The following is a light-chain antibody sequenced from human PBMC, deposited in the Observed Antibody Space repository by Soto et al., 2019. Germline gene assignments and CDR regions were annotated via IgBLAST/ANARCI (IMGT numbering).Light chain of an antibody. J-gene: IGLJ1*01. CDR2: EVV. Sequence: SSRAQPPSTSGSPGQSVSISCTGTKNDIGVYDFVSWYQHHPGKAPRLIIYEVVQRPSGVPDRFSGSKSGNTASLTVSGLQAADEADYFCKSYAGSNTYVFGSGTKGTVL. CDR3: KSYAGSNTYV. CDR1: KNDIGVYDF. V-gene: IGLV2-8*01.